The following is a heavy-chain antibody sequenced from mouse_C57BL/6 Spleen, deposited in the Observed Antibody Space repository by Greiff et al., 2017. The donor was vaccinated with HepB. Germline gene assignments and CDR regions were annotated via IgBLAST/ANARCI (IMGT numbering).Heavy chain of an antibody. V-gene: IGHV1-76*01. Sequence: VQLQQSGAELVRPGASVKLSCKASGYTFTDYYINWVKQRPGQGLEWIARIYPGSGNTYYNEKFKGKATLTAEKSSSTAYMQLSSLTSEDSAVYFCARRGSIYAMDYWGQGTSVTVSS. J-gene: IGHJ4*01. CDR2: IYPGSGNT. CDR1: GYTFTDYY. D-gene: IGHD2-10*02. CDR3: ARRGSIYAMDY.